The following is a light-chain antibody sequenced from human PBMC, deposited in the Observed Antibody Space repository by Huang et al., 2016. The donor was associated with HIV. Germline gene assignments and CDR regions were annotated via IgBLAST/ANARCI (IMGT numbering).Light chain of an antibody. Sequence: EIVMTQSPATLSVSPGQRATLSCRASQSVSTNLAWYQQKPGQAPKLLIYGASTRATGLPARFSGSGSGTEFTLAINSLQSEDFAVYYCQQYNNCPLTFGGGTKVEIK. V-gene: IGKV3-15*01. J-gene: IGKJ4*01. CDR2: GAS. CDR3: QQYNNCPLT. CDR1: QSVSTN.